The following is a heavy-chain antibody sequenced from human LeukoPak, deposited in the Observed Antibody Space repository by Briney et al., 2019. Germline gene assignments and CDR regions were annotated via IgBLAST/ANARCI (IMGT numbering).Heavy chain of an antibody. V-gene: IGHV6-1*01. CDR3: ARDRGPRDTAMNY. J-gene: IGHJ4*02. CDR2: TYYRSKWHN. D-gene: IGHD5-18*01. CDR1: GDSVSNKNTA. Sequence: SQTLSLTCAISGDSVSNKNTAWNWIRQSPSRGLEWLGRTYYRSKWHNTYAASVKSRITINPDTSKNQFSLQLNSVTPEDTAVYYCARDRGPRDTAMNYWGQGTLVTVSS.